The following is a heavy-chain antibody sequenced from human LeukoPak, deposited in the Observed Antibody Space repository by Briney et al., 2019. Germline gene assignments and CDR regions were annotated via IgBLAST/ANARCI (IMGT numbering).Heavy chain of an antibody. CDR3: AKSDYYDSSGHPSSFEY. CDR2: IRYDGSNK. Sequence: PGGSLRLSCAASGFTFSSYGMHWVRQAPGKGLEWVAFIRYDGSNKYYADSVKGRFTISRDNSKNTLYLQMNSLRAEDTAVYYCAKSDYYDSSGHPSSFEYWGQGTLVTVSS. CDR1: GFTFSSYG. J-gene: IGHJ4*02. V-gene: IGHV3-30*02. D-gene: IGHD3-22*01.